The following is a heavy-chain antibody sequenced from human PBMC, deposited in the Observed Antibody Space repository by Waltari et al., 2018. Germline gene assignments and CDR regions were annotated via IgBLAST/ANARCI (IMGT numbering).Heavy chain of an antibody. CDR3: ARRISRVTQTFDY. J-gene: IGHJ4*02. Sequence: EVQLVESGGGLVQPGGSLRLSCAASGFTFSSYWMSWVRQAPGKGLEWWANIKQDGSEKYYVDSVKGRFTISRDNAKNSLYLQMNSLRAEDTAVYYCARRISRVTQTFDYWGQGTLVTVSS. D-gene: IGHD2-15*01. V-gene: IGHV3-7*01. CDR1: GFTFSSYW. CDR2: IKQDGSEK.